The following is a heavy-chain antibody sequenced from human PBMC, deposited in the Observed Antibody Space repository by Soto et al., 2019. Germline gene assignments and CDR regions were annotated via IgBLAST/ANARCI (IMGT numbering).Heavy chain of an antibody. CDR2: IKSKTDGGTT. Sequence: GGSLRLSCAASGFTFSNAWMSWVRQAPGKGLEWVGRIKSKTDGGTTDYAAPVKGRFTISRDDSKNTLYLQMNSLKTEDTAVYYCTTSRGYYYYGMDVWGQGTTVTAP. CDR3: TTSRGYYYYGMDV. V-gene: IGHV3-15*01. J-gene: IGHJ6*02. D-gene: IGHD3-10*01. CDR1: GFTFSNAW.